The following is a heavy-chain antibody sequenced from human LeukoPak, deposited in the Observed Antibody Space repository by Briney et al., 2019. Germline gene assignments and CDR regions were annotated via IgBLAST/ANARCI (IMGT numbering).Heavy chain of an antibody. CDR2: ISYDGGNK. V-gene: IGHV3-30-3*01. CDR1: GFTFSSYA. D-gene: IGHD5-18*01. Sequence: GRSLRLSCAASGFTFSSYAMHWVRQAPGKGLEWVAVISYDGGNKYYADSVKGRFTISRDNSKNTLYLQMNSLRAEDTAVYYCARSVPIRGYSYGPFDYWGQGTLVTVSS. J-gene: IGHJ4*02. CDR3: ARSVPIRGYSYGPFDY.